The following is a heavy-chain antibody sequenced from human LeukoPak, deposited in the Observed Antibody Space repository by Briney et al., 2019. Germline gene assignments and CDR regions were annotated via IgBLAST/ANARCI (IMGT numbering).Heavy chain of an antibody. CDR3: ARAPLRGNNWFDP. CDR2: IIPIFGTA. D-gene: IGHD3-10*01. V-gene: IGHV1-69*13. J-gene: IGHJ5*02. CDR1: GGTFSSYA. Sequence: SVKVSCKASGGTFSSYAISWVRQAPGQGLEWMGGIIPIFGTANYAQKFQGRVTVTADESTSTAYMELSSLRSEDTAVYYCARAPLRGNNWFDPWGQGPLVTVSS.